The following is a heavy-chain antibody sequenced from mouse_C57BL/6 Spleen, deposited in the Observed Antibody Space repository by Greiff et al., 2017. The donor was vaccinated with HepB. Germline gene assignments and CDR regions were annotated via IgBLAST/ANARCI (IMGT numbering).Heavy chain of an antibody. J-gene: IGHJ1*03. D-gene: IGHD4-1*01. CDR2: IFPGSGST. CDR1: GYTFTDYS. V-gene: IGHV1-75*01. CDR3: ARRASWDPYWCFDV. Sequence: QVQLQQSGPELVKPGASVKISCKASGYTFTDYSINWVQQRPGQGLEWIGCIFPGSGSTYYNETFKGKATLTVDESSSTAYMFLSSLTSEDSAVYVSARRASWDPYWCFDVWGRGTTVTVSS.